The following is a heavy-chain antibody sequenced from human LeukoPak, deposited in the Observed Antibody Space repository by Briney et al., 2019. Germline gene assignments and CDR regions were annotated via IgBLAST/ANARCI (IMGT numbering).Heavy chain of an antibody. CDR1: GFTYSNHW. D-gene: IGHD2-21*02. J-gene: IGHJ5*02. CDR2: IKQDESKR. Sequence: GGSLTLSCAPSGFTYSNHWMSWVRQAPGEGLECVANIKQDESKRYAVDSVKGRFTISRDNSKSSLYLQINSLRAEDTAVYYCAREASLYCSGNDCYWAFDRWGQGTLVTVSS. V-gene: IGHV3-7*01. CDR3: AREASLYCSGNDCYWAFDR.